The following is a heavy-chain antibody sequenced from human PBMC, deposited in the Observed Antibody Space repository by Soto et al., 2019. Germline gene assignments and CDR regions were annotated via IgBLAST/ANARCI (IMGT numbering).Heavy chain of an antibody. CDR3: VSGSYPNWFDP. V-gene: IGHV2-5*01. J-gene: IGHJ5*02. CDR2: IYWNDDK. D-gene: IGHD3-10*01. Sequence: IILKETGPTLVKPTQTLTLTCTFSGFSISTSGVGVGWIRQPPGKALEWLALIYWNDDKRYSPALKSTLTITKDTTKTQVVLTMTNMDPVDTATYSCVSGSYPNWFDPWGQGTLVTVSS. CDR1: GFSISTSGVG.